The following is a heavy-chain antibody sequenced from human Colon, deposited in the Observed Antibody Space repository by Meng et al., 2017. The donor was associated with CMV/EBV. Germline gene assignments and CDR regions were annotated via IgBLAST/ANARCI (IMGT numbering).Heavy chain of an antibody. D-gene: IGHD1-1*01. CDR3: ARASITATGTGPDY. CDR1: GGSFSGYS. J-gene: IGHJ4*02. CDR2: INHSGST. V-gene: IGHV4-34*01. Sequence: TVYGGSFSGYSWSWIRQPPGKGLEWIGEINHSGSTNYNPSLKSRVTISVDTSKNQFSLKLSSVTAADTARYYCARASITATGTGPDYWGQGTLVTVSS.